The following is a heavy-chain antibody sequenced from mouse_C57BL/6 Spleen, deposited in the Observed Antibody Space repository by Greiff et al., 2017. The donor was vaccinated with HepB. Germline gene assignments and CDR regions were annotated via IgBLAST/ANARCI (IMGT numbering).Heavy chain of an antibody. D-gene: IGHD1-1*01. J-gene: IGHJ2*01. Sequence: EVMLQQSGPELVKPGASVKISCKASGYTFTDYYMNWVKQSHGKSLEWIGDINPNNGGTSYNQKFKGKATLTVDKSSSTAYMELRSLTSEDSAVYYCARVLTTVVADYWGQGTTLTVSS. CDR3: ARVLTTVVADY. CDR2: INPNNGGT. CDR1: GYTFTDYY. V-gene: IGHV1-26*01.